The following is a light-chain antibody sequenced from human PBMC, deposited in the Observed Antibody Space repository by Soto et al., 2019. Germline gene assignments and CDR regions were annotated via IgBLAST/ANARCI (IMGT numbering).Light chain of an antibody. J-gene: IGKJ4*01. V-gene: IGKV1-5*03. CDR3: QQYNSYPLT. Sequence: DIQMTQSPSTLSASVGDRVTITCRASQSISSWLAWYQQKPGKAPNILIYKASSLESGVPSRFSGSGSGTDSTLTISSLQPDDLATDYGQQYNSYPLTFGGGTKVEIK. CDR1: QSISSW. CDR2: KAS.